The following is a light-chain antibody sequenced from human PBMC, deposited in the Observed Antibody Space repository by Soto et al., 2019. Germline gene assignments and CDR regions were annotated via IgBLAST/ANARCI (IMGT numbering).Light chain of an antibody. V-gene: IGKV4-1*01. CDR3: QQYYSTPPSLT. Sequence: DIVMTQSPDSLAVSLGERATINCKSSQSVLYSSNNKNYLAWYQQKPGQPPKLLICWASTRESGVPDRFSGSGSGKDFSLTVSSLQAEDVAVYYCQQYYSTPPSLTFGGGTKVEIK. CDR2: WAS. CDR1: QSVLYSSNNKNY. J-gene: IGKJ4*01.